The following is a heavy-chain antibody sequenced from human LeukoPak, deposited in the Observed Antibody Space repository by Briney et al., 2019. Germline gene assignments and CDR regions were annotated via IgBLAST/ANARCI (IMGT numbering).Heavy chain of an antibody. D-gene: IGHD6-13*01. CDR2: IIPIFGKA. V-gene: IGHV1-69*05. Sequence: GASVKVSCKPSGRTFTSYASSWVRQARGQGIEWRGGIIPIFGKAKYAQKVQGRVTITTDESTSTAYMELSSLRSEDTAVYYCARDLAAVWFDPWGQGTLVTVSS. J-gene: IGHJ5*02. CDR1: GRTFTSYA. CDR3: ARDLAAVWFDP.